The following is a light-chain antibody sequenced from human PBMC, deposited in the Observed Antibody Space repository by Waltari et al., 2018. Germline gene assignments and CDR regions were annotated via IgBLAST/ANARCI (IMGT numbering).Light chain of an antibody. CDR1: QSVSSN. V-gene: IGKV3-15*01. J-gene: IGKJ4*01. Sequence: EIVMTQSPATLSVSPGERATLPCRASQSVSSNLAWYQQKPGQAPRPLIYGASTRATGIPARFIGSGSGTEFTLTISSLQSEDFAVYYCQQYNNWPPLTFGGGTKVEIK. CDR2: GAS. CDR3: QQYNNWPPLT.